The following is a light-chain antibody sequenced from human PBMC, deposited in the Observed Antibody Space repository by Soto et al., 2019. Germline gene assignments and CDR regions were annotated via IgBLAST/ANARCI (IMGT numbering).Light chain of an antibody. CDR3: QHYNSYSSPT. J-gene: IGKJ4*01. CDR1: QSISNW. V-gene: IGKV1-5*01. CDR2: DAS. Sequence: DIQMTQSPSTLSASVGDTVTITCRASQSISNWLAWYQEKPGKAPKLLIYDASTLESGVPSRFSGSGSGTAFTLTISSLQPDDFATYYCQHYNSYSSPTFGGGTKVEIK.